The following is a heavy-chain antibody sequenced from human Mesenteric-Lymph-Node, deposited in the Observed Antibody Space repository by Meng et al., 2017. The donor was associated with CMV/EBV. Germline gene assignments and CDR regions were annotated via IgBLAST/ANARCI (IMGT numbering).Heavy chain of an antibody. D-gene: IGHD2-15*01. J-gene: IGHJ4*02. CDR3: ARLGGSGGSWIDS. V-gene: IGHV5-51*01. CDR2: IYPGDSDT. CDR1: GYSFTNYW. Sequence: GESLKISCKGSGYSFTNYWIGWVRQMPGKGLEWMGIIYPGDSDTRYSPSFQGQVTISADKSATTAYLQWRSLQASDTAIYYCARLGGSGGSWIDSWGQGTLVTVSS.